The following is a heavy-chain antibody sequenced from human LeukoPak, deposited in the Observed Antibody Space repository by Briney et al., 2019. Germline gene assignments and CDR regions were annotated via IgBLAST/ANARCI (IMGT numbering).Heavy chain of an antibody. CDR1: GFTFSNYA. V-gene: IGHV3-23*01. CDR3: AKDEGRQQLVDFDF. Sequence: PGGSLRLSCAASGFTFSNYAMSWVRQAPGKGLEWVSAISGCGGNTYYADSVKGRFTISRDYSKNMLYLQMNSLRVEDTAVYYCAKDEGRQQLVDFDFWGQGALVTVSS. CDR2: ISGCGGNT. D-gene: IGHD6-13*01. J-gene: IGHJ4*02.